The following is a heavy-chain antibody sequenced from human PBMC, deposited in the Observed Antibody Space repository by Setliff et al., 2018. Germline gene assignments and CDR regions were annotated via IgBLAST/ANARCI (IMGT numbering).Heavy chain of an antibody. D-gene: IGHD5-12*01. J-gene: IGHJ4*02. Sequence: GGSLRLSCAASGFAFASYNMIWVRQAPGKGLEWVSSLSSANNYIVYADSVKGRFTISRDNAKSSLYLQMNSLSAEDTAIYYCARHRVGNSGYAIPILDFWGQGALVTVSS. V-gene: IGHV3-21*04. CDR2: LSSANNYI. CDR1: GFAFASYN. CDR3: ARHRVGNSGYAIPILDF.